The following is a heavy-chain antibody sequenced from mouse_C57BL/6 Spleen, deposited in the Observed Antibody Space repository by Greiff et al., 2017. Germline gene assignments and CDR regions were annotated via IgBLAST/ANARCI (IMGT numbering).Heavy chain of an antibody. D-gene: IGHD4-1*02. J-gene: IGHJ2*01. CDR2: IWSGGST. Sequence: VQLKESGPGLVQPSQSLSITCTVSGFSLTSYGVHWVRQSPGKGLEWLGVIWSGGSTDYNAAFISRLSISKDNSKSQVFFKMNSLQADDTAIYYCARNSPSTGFDYWGQGTTLTVSS. CDR1: GFSLTSYG. CDR3: ARNSPSTGFDY. V-gene: IGHV2-2*01.